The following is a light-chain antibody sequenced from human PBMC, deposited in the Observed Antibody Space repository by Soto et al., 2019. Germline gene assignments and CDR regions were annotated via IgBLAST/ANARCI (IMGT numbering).Light chain of an antibody. V-gene: IGKV3-11*01. CDR3: QRRNVRPPVD. Sequence: EIELAQTPATLCWSAGERATLXXTASPSVTNFLAWYQQKPGQAPRLVXYGAFNRATGIPARFSGSGSGTDFTLTFCSLVPEDSAVYYCQRRNVRPPVDIARGTRLEIK. CDR2: GAF. J-gene: IGKJ5*01. CDR1: PSVTNF.